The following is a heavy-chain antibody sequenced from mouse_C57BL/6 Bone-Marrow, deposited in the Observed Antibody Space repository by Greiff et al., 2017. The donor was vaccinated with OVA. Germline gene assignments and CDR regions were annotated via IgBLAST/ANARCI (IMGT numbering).Heavy chain of an antibody. J-gene: IGHJ1*03. CDR1: GFTFSDFY. D-gene: IGHD1-1*01. CDR2: SRNKANDYTT. V-gene: IGHV7-1*01. CDR3: ARENYYGSSYGYFDV. Sequence: EVKLVESGGGLVQSGRSLRLSCATSGFTFSDFYMEWVRQAPGKGLEWIAASRNKANDYTTEYSASVKGRFIVSRDTSQSILYLQMNALRAEDTAMYYCARENYYGSSYGYFDVWGTGTTVTVSS.